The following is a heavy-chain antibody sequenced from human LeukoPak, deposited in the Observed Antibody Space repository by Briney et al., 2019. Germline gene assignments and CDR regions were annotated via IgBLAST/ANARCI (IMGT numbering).Heavy chain of an antibody. V-gene: IGHV3-15*01. CDR1: GFTFSNAW. D-gene: IGHD3-10*02. J-gene: IGHJ4*02. CDR2: IKSKTDGGTT. CDR3: TTDRDVRGVISNY. Sequence: GGSLRLSCAASGFTFSNAWMSWVRQAPGKGLEWVGRIKSKTDGGTTDYAAPVKGRFTISRDDSKNTLYLQMNSLKTEDTVVYYCTTDRDVRGVISNYWGQGTLVTVSS.